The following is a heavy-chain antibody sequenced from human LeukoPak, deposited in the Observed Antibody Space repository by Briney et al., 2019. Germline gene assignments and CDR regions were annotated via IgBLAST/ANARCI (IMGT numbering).Heavy chain of an antibody. V-gene: IGHV1-69*01. CDR1: GGTFISHA. CDR3: ARDSSEFRSLIPH. J-gene: IGHJ1*01. D-gene: IGHD2-21*01. Sequence: ASVKVSCKASGGTFISHAISWVRQAPGQGLEWMGGIIPIFGTAKYAQKFQGRVTITADESTSTAYMELRSRRSEDTAVYYCARDSSEFRSLIPHWGQGTLVTVSS. CDR2: IIPIFGTA.